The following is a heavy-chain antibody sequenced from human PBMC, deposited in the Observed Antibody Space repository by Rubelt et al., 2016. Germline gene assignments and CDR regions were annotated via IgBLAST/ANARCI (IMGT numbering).Heavy chain of an antibody. D-gene: IGHD2-2*02. CDR2: INHSGST. V-gene: IGHV4-34*10. J-gene: IGHJ6*02. CDR3: ARSTSGFGRGAINV. CDR1: GGSFSGYY. Sequence: QLQLQESGPGLVKPSETLSLTCAVYGGSFSGYYLSWIRQPPGKGLEWIGEINHSGSTNYNPSLKSRVTISVDTSKNQFSLKLNSVTAADTAVYYCARSTSGFGRGAINVWGQGTTVTVSS.